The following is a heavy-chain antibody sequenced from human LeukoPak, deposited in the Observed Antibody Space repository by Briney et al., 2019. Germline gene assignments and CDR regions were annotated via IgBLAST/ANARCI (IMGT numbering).Heavy chain of an antibody. CDR2: INHSGST. Sequence: SETLSLTCAVYGGSFSGYYWSWIRQPPGKGLEWIGEINHSGSTNYNPSLKSRVTISVDTSKNQFSLKLSSVTAADTAAYYCARRIAVAGTSFDYWGQGTLVTVSS. D-gene: IGHD6-19*01. CDR3: ARRIAVAGTSFDY. V-gene: IGHV4-34*01. CDR1: GGSFSGYY. J-gene: IGHJ4*02.